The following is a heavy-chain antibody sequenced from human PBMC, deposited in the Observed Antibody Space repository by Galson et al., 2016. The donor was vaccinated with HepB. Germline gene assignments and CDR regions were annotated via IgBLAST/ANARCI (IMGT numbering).Heavy chain of an antibody. CDR3: AADATTIVTAFDY. J-gene: IGHJ4*02. V-gene: IGHV3-30*03. D-gene: IGHD2/OR15-2a*01. Sequence: SLRLSCAGSGFSLSNSAMHWVRQAPGKGLEWVAKISYAAKNVYYAESLRGRSAISRDYSKNALYLEINSLRVEDTAVSYCAADATTIVTAFDYWGQGTLDTVSS. CDR1: GFSLSNSA. CDR2: ISYAAKNV.